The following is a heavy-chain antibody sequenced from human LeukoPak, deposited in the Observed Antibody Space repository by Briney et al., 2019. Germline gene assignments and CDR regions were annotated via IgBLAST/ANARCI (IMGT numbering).Heavy chain of an antibody. CDR2: INPSGGST. Sequence: ASVKVSCKASGYIFTSYFMHWVRQAPGQGLEWMGLINPSGGSTSYAQKFQGRVTMTRDMSTSTVYMELSSLRSEDTAVYYCARDLDAGSLRGFYYYYYYMDVWGKGTTVTVSS. V-gene: IGHV1-46*01. D-gene: IGHD1-26*01. CDR1: GYIFTSYF. J-gene: IGHJ6*03. CDR3: ARDLDAGSLRGFYYYYYYMDV.